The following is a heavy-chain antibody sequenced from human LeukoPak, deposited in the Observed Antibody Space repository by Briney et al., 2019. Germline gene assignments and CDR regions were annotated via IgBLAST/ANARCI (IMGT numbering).Heavy chain of an antibody. D-gene: IGHD6-13*01. CDR3: ARDGDNSHWYSVRLGMDV. Sequence: ASVKVSCKVSGYTLTELSMHWVRQAPGKGLEWMGGFDPEDGETIYAQKFQGRVTMTEDTSTDTAYMELSSLRSEDTAVYFCARDGDNSHWYSVRLGMDVWGQGTTVTVSS. V-gene: IGHV1-24*01. CDR2: FDPEDGET. CDR1: GYTLTELS. J-gene: IGHJ6*02.